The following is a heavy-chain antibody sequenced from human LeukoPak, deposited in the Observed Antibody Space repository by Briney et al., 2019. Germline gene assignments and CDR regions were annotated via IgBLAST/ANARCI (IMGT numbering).Heavy chain of an antibody. CDR3: AKERRWLQLGGAIDI. V-gene: IGHV3-30*18. Sequence: PGGSLRLSCAASGFTFSSSDMHWIRQAPGKGLEWVSVISSDENNKYYADSVKGRFTISRDNSKNTLYLQMSSLRPEDTAVYYCAKERRWLQLGGAIDIWGQGTMVTVSS. D-gene: IGHD5-24*01. CDR2: ISSDENNK. CDR1: GFTFSSSD. J-gene: IGHJ3*02.